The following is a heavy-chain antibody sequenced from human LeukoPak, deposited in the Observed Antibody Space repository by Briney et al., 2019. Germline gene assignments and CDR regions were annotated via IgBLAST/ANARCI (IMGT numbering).Heavy chain of an antibody. Sequence: SETLSLTCTVSGGSISSDDYYWTWIRQPPGEGLEWIGNIYHTGSTNYKSPLKSRAAISLDTSKNQFSLKLNSVTAADTAVYYCARGYCSTTSCPYIWFDPWGQGTLVTVSS. CDR1: GGSISSDDYY. CDR3: ARGYCSTTSCPYIWFDP. J-gene: IGHJ5*02. CDR2: IYHTGST. V-gene: IGHV4-39*07. D-gene: IGHD2-2*01.